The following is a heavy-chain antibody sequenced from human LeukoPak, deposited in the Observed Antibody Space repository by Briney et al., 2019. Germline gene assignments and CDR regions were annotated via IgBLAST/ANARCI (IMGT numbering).Heavy chain of an antibody. J-gene: IGHJ4*02. D-gene: IGHD2-2*01. CDR3: ARARIVVVPAATD. CDR2: ISAYNGNT. CDR1: GYTFTSYG. Sequence: ASVKVSCKASGYTFTSYGISWVRQAPGQGLEWMGWISAYNGNTNYAQEFQGRVTMTRDTSISTAYMELSRLRSDDTAVYYCARARIVVVPAATDWGQGTLVTVSS. V-gene: IGHV1-18*01.